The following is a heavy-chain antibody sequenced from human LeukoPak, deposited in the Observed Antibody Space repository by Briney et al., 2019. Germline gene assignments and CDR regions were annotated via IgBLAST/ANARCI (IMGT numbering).Heavy chain of an antibody. CDR2: IYYSGST. V-gene: IGHV4-59*01. D-gene: IGHD2-8*01. Sequence: SETLSLTCTVSGGSISSYYWSWIRQPPGKGLEWIGYIYYSGSTNYNPSLKSRVTISVDTSKNQFSLKLNSVTAADTAVYYCARVNCTNGVCYNSRGWFDPWGQGTLVIVSS. CDR1: GGSISSYY. CDR3: ARVNCTNGVCYNSRGWFDP. J-gene: IGHJ5*02.